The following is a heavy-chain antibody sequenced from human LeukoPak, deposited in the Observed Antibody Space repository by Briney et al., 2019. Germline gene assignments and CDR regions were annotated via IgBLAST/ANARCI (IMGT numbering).Heavy chain of an antibody. CDR1: GGSISSSSYY. CDR2: IYYSGST. Sequence: SETLSLTCTVSGGSISSSSYYWGWLRQPPGKELMWFGSIYYSGSTYYNPSLKSRVTISVDTSKNQFSLKLSSVTGADTAVYYCARHSDIVVVVAATPGAFDIWGQGTMGTVSS. D-gene: IGHD2-15*01. V-gene: IGHV4-39*01. J-gene: IGHJ3*02. CDR3: ARHSDIVVVVAATPGAFDI.